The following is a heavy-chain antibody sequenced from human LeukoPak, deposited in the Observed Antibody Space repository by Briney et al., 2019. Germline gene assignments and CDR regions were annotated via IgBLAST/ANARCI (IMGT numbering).Heavy chain of an antibody. Sequence: GGSLRLSCTTSQFNFNKFGMSWVRQAPGKGLEWVSSINGGGTQYADSVKGRFAISRDNSKNTLYLQMNSLRAEDTAVYFCVKDPNGDYIGTFDIWGQGTMVTVSS. CDR1: QFNFNKFG. CDR3: VKDPNGDYIGTFDI. V-gene: IGHV3-23*01. J-gene: IGHJ3*02. D-gene: IGHD4-17*01. CDR2: INGGGT.